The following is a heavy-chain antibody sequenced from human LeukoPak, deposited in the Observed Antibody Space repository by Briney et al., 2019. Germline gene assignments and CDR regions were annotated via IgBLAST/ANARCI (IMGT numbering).Heavy chain of an antibody. J-gene: IGHJ3*02. CDR2: ISSSISTI. CDR3: ARDGTGYYDSSGYYNDAFDI. CDR1: GFTFSSYS. V-gene: IGHV3-48*02. D-gene: IGHD3-22*01. Sequence: PGGSLRLSSAASGFTFSSYSMNWVRQAPGKGLEWVSYISSSISTIYYADSVKGRFTISRDNAKNALYLQMNSLRDEDTAVYYCARDGTGYYDSSGYYNDAFDIWGQGTMVTVSS.